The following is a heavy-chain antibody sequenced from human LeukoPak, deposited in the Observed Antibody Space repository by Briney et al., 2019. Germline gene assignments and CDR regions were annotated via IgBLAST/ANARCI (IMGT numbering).Heavy chain of an antibody. J-gene: IGHJ4*02. V-gene: IGHV1-69*04. CDR1: GYTFTSYG. CDR2: IIPILGIA. Sequence: SVKVSCKASGYTFTSYGISWVRQAPGQGLEWMGRIIPILGIANYAQKFQGRVTITADESTSTAYMELSSLRSGDTAVYYCARDVVIPQYYFDYWGQGTLVTVSS. CDR3: ARDVVIPQYYFDY. D-gene: IGHD3-16*02.